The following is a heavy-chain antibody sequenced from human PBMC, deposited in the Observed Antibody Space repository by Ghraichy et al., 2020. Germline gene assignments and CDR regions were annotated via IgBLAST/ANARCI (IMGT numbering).Heavy chain of an antibody. CDR2: IYYSGST. CDR3: ARVLDSGSTFDY. J-gene: IGHJ4*02. Sequence: SETLSLTCTVSGGSISSYYWSWIRQPPGKGLEWIGYIYYSGSTNYNPSLKSRVTISVDTSKNQFSLKLSSVTAADTAVYYCARVLDSGSTFDYWGQGTLVTVSS. V-gene: IGHV4-59*01. D-gene: IGHD3-22*01. CDR1: GGSISSYY.